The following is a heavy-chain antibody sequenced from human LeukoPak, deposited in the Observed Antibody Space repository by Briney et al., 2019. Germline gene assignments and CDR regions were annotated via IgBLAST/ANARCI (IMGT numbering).Heavy chain of an antibody. V-gene: IGHV3-48*04. D-gene: IGHD6-13*01. CDR3: ASGSSSWYVMDYFDY. CDR2: ISSSGSAK. Sequence: PGESLRLSCVASGFTFTSYTMNWVRQAPGKGLEWVSYISSSGSAKYYADSVKGRFTISRDNAKNSLYLQMNSLRAEDTAVYYCASGSSSWYVMDYFDYWGQGTLVTVSS. CDR1: GFTFTSYT. J-gene: IGHJ4*02.